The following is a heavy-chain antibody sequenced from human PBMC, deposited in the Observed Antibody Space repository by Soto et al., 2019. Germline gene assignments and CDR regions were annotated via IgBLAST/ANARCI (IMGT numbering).Heavy chain of an antibody. CDR3: ARLRRGSNYAFDI. Sequence: SETLSLTCTVSGGSISSSSYYWGWIRQPPGKGLEWIGSIYYSGSTYYNPSLKSRVTISVDTSKNQFSLKLSSVTAADTAVYYCARLRRGSNYAFDIWGQGTMVTVSS. J-gene: IGHJ3*02. V-gene: IGHV4-39*01. CDR1: GGSISSSSYY. CDR2: IYYSGST. D-gene: IGHD3-16*01.